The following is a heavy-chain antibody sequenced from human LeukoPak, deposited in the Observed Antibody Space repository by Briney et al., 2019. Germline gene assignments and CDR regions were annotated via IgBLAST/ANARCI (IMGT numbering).Heavy chain of an antibody. J-gene: IGHJ6*03. V-gene: IGHV1-2*02. D-gene: IGHD3-10*01. CDR3: ARDLTPIWFGELSYYYMDV. CDR1: GYTFTDYY. CDR2: INPNSGGT. Sequence: GASVKVSCKASGYTFTDYYMHWVRQAPGQGLEWMGWINPNSGGTNYAQKLQGRVTMTTDTSTSTAYMELRSLRSDDTAVYYCARDLTPIWFGELSYYYMDVWGKGTTVTVSS.